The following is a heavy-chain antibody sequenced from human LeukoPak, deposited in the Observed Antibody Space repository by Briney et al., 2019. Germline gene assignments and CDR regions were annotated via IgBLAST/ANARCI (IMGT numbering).Heavy chain of an antibody. V-gene: IGHV3-66*01. CDR2: IYSGGST. Sequence: PGGSLRLSCAASGFTVSSNYMSWVRQAPGKGLEWVSVIYSGGSTYYADSVKGRFTISRDNSKNTLYLQMNSLRAEDKAVYYCARVEGGYYDSSGYYYGNYYFDYWGQGTLVTVSS. CDR3: ARVEGGYYDSSGYYYGNYYFDY. D-gene: IGHD3-22*01. J-gene: IGHJ4*02. CDR1: GFTVSSNY.